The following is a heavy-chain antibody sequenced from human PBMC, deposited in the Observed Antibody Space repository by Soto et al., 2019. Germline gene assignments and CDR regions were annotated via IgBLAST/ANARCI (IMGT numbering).Heavy chain of an antibody. CDR1: GYSFTSYW. CDR2: IYPGDSDT. CDR3: ARPRDGHKGKTYYGMDV. J-gene: IGHJ6*04. Sequence: GESLKISCKGSGYSFTSYWIGWVRQMPGKGLEWMGIIYPGDSDTRYSPPFQGQVTISADKSISTAYLQWSSLKASDTAMYYCARPRDGHKGKTYYGMDVWGKGTTVTVSS. V-gene: IGHV5-51*01.